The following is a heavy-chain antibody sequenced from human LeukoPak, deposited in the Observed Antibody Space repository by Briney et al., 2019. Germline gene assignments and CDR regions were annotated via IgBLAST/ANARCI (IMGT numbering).Heavy chain of an antibody. J-gene: IGHJ4*02. CDR2: ISGSGGST. CDR1: GFTFSSYA. Sequence: GGSLRLSCAASGFTFSSYAMSWVRQAPGKGLEWVSAISGSGGSTYYADSVKGRFTISRDNSKNTLYLQMNSLRAEDTAVYYCAKAEMATINAFSYFDYRGQGTLVTVSS. D-gene: IGHD5-24*01. CDR3: AKAEMATINAFSYFDY. V-gene: IGHV3-23*01.